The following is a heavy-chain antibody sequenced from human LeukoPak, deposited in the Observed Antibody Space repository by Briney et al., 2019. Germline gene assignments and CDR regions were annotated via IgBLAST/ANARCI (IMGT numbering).Heavy chain of an antibody. CDR3: AKDLVLLWFGELSGFDY. J-gene: IGHJ4*02. CDR1: GFTFSSYG. D-gene: IGHD3-10*01. Sequence: GGSLRLSCAASGFTFSSYGMHWVRQAPGKGLEWVAVISYDGSNKYYADSVKGRFTISGDNSKNTLYLQMNSLRAEDTAVYYCAKDLVLLWFGELSGFDYWGQGTLVTVSS. CDR2: ISYDGSNK. V-gene: IGHV3-30*18.